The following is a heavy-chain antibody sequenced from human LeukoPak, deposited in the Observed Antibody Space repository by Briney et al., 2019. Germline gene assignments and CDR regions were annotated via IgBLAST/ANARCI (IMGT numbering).Heavy chain of an antibody. CDR3: ARLDLFRKWLGSGSLDY. CDR2: ISYDGSNK. V-gene: IGHV3-30-3*01. Sequence: GGSLRLSCAVFGFTFSSYAMHWVRQAPGKGLEWVAVISYDGSNKYYADSVKGRFTISRDNSKNTLYLQMNSLRAEDTAVYYCARLDLFRKWLGSGSLDYWGQGTLVTVSS. D-gene: IGHD3-22*01. J-gene: IGHJ4*02. CDR1: GFTFSSYA.